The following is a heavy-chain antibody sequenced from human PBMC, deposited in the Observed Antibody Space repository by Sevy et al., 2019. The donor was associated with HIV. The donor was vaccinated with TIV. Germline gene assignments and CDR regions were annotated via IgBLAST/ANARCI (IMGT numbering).Heavy chain of an antibody. J-gene: IGHJ3*02. Sequence: SETLSLTCTVSGGSINSDHWNWIRQPPGKGLEWIGYVYYTGGTNYNPSLKYRVTISVDRTKNQFSLKLTSVTAADTALYYSARRNDFDIWGKGTMVSVSS. CDR1: GGSINSDH. V-gene: IGHV4-59*08. CDR3: ARRNDFDI. CDR2: VYYTGGT.